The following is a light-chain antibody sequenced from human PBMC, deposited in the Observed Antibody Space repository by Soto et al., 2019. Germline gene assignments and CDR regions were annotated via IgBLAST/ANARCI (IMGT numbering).Light chain of an antibody. Sequence: DIQMTQSPSTLSASVGDRVTITCRASQSISSWLAWYQQKPGKAPKLLIYKASSLESGVLSRFSGSGPGTEFTLTISSLQPDEFATDYCQQYNSYPWTFGQGTKVEIK. CDR2: KAS. V-gene: IGKV1-5*03. CDR1: QSISSW. J-gene: IGKJ1*01. CDR3: QQYNSYPWT.